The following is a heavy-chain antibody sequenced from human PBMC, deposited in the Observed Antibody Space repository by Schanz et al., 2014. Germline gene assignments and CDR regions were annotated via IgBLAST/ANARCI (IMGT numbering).Heavy chain of an antibody. D-gene: IGHD3-16*01. J-gene: IGHJ6*02. CDR2: IGNGGVTI. Sequence: QVQLVDSGGGLVKPGGSLRLSCTASGFPFSDYFMAWIRQPPGRGLEWVSYIGNGGVTIYYADSVKGRFTISRDNSKNSLYLQMNSLRAEDTAVYFCARHGGIPYYPMDVWGQGTTVTVSS. CDR1: GFPFSDYF. CDR3: ARHGGIPYYPMDV. V-gene: IGHV3-11*01.